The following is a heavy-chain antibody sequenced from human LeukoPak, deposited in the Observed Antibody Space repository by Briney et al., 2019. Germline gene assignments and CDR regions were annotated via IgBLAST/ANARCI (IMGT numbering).Heavy chain of an antibody. J-gene: IGHJ4*02. Sequence: SETLSLTCAVSGYSISSGYYWGWIRQSPGKGLEWIGSIYHSGSTYYNPSLKSRVTISVDTSKNQFSLKLSSVTAADTAVYYCARVATTTNPPQRPFDYWGQGTLVTVSS. D-gene: IGHD5-12*01. V-gene: IGHV4-38-2*01. CDR1: GYSISSGYY. CDR3: ARVATTTNPPQRPFDY. CDR2: IYHSGST.